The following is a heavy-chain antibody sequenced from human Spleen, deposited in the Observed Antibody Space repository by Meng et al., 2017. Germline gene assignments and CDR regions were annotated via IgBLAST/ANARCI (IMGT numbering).Heavy chain of an antibody. V-gene: IGHV4-59*08. J-gene: IGHJ6*02. D-gene: IGHD2-21*02. CDR3: AGGAVVTLIFYHAMDV. CDR1: GGSISNYY. Sequence: SDTLSLTCTVSGGSISNYYWTWIRQPPGKGLEWIGYIYYSGTTDYNPSLNSRVTMSVDTSKNQFSLRLRSVTAADTDVYYCAGGAVVTLIFYHAMDVWGQGTTVTVSS. CDR2: IYYSGTT.